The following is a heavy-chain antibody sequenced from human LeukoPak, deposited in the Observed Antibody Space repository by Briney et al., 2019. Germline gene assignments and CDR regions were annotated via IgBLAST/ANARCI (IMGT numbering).Heavy chain of an antibody. V-gene: IGHV4-59*08. CDR1: GGSVSSYS. D-gene: IGHD2-2*02. Sequence: SSETLSLTCTVSGGSVSSYSWSWIRQPPGKGLEWIGYFYYSGSTNYNPSLKSRVTISVDTSKSQFSLNPTSVTAADTAVYYCARTRSQAISAQYFDYWGQGTLVTVSS. CDR2: FYYSGST. J-gene: IGHJ4*02. CDR3: ARTRSQAISAQYFDY.